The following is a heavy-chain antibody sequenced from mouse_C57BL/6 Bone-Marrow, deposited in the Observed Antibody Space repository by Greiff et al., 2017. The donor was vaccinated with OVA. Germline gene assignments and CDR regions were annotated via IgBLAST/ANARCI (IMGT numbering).Heavy chain of an antibody. CDR2: IHPNSGST. CDR1: GYTFTSYW. J-gene: IGHJ2*01. CDR3: AREYTTVVAKDN. D-gene: IGHD1-1*01. V-gene: IGHV1-64*01. Sequence: VQLQQPGAELVKPGASVKLSCKASGYTFTSYWMHWVKQRPGQGLEWIGMIHPNSGSTNYNEKFKSKATLTVDKSSSTAYMQLSSLTSEDSAVYYCAREYTTVVAKDNWGQGTTLTVSS.